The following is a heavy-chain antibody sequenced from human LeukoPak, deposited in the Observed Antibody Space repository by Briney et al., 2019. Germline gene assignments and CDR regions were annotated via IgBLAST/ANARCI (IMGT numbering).Heavy chain of an antibody. V-gene: IGHV3-30*02. Sequence: PGGSLRLSCAASGFTFSSYGMHWVRQAPGKGLGWDADSVKGRFTISRDNSKNTVYLQMSSLKTEDTAVYFCAQDVPIERVPGVGPGSWGQGTLVTVSS. D-gene: IGHD2-8*01. J-gene: IGHJ5*02. CDR1: GFTFSSYG. CDR3: AQDVPIERVPGVGPGS.